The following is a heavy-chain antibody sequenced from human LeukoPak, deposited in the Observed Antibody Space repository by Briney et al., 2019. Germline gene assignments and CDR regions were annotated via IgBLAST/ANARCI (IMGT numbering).Heavy chain of an antibody. CDR2: IYTNEYT. D-gene: IGHD3-10*01. J-gene: IGHJ4*02. V-gene: IGHV4-4*07. CDR3: ARPPYGDYFDY. CDR1: GGSTTGHY. Sequence: SETLSLTCTVSGGSTTGHYWSRIRQPAGKGLEWIGRIYTNEYTNYNPSLKNRVTMSVDTSKNQYSLRLSSVTAADTAVYYCARPPYGDYFDYWGQGILVTVSS.